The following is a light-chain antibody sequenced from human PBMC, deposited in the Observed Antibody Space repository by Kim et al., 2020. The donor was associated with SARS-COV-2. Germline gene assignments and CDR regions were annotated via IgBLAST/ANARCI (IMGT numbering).Light chain of an antibody. CDR2: DVS. J-gene: IGLJ3*02. V-gene: IGLV2-14*04. CDR1: STNMGAYNF. CDR3: SSYIRSSSFG. Sequence: GQSITFSCTGTSTNMGAYNFVSWYQQHPGKAPKLILYDVSKRPSGVSYRFSGSKSGNTASLTISGLQPDDDADYYCSSYIRSSSFGFGGGTQLTVL.